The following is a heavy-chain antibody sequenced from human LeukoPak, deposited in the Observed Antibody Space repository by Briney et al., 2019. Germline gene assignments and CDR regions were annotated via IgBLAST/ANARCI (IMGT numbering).Heavy chain of an antibody. CDR3: ARDYCTTTRCYPNYFDY. V-gene: IGHV4-61*01. D-gene: IGHD2-2*01. CDR1: GASASSSNYY. J-gene: IGHJ4*02. CDR2: IYYSGST. Sequence: PSETLSPTCTVSGASASSSNYYWSWIRQPPGKGLEWIGYIYYSGSTNYNPSLKSRVTISVDTSKNQFSLKLSSVTAADTAVYYCARDYCTTTRCYPNYFDYWGQGTLVTVSS.